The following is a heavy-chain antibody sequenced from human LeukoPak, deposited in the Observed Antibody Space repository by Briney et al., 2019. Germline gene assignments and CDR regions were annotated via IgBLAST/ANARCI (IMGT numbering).Heavy chain of an antibody. Sequence: SQTLSLTFAISGDSVSSNSAAWSWIRQSPSRGLEWLGRTYYRSKWYNDYAVSVKSRITINPDTSKNQLSLQLNSMTPEDTAVYYCARGGLAAAGTDAFDFWGQGTMVTVSS. J-gene: IGHJ3*01. CDR2: TYYRSKWYN. CDR1: GDSVSSNSAA. CDR3: ARGGLAAAGTDAFDF. V-gene: IGHV6-1*01. D-gene: IGHD6-13*01.